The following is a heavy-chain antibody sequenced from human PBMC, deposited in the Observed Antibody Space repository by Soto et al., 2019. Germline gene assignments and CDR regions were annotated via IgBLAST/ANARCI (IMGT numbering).Heavy chain of an antibody. D-gene: IGHD5-18*01. CDR1: GYSFTSYW. CDR2: VDPSDSYT. Sequence: ESLKISCNGSGYSFTSYWIIWVRQMPGKGAEWKGGVDPSDSYTNYSPSFQGHATISADKSISTAYLQWSRLKASYTAMYYCALARIQLSPYYYCGMDVWGQGTSVT. V-gene: IGHV5-10-1*01. CDR3: ALARIQLSPYYYCGMDV. J-gene: IGHJ6*02.